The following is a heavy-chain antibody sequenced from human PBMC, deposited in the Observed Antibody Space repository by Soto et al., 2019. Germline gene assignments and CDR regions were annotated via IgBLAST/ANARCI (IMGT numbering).Heavy chain of an antibody. V-gene: IGHV3-9*01. D-gene: IGHD3-16*01. Sequence: PXGSLRLSCAVAGFTLDDNAMHWVRQAPEKGLEWVSGINWKSDIGYADSVKGRFTISRDNAENSLYLQMNSLRAEDTALYYCAISQDRGGRTTFIYWGQGPQVTVSS. CDR3: AISQDRGGRTTFIY. J-gene: IGHJ1*01. CDR2: INWKSDI. CDR1: GFTLDDNA.